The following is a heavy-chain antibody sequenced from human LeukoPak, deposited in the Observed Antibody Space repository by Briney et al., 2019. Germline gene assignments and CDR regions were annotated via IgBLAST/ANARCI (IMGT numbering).Heavy chain of an antibody. CDR3: AKYLGRWNYYFDY. J-gene: IGHJ4*02. CDR1: GFTFSSYG. CDR2: IRYDGSNK. D-gene: IGHD1-7*01. V-gene: IGHV3-30*02. Sequence: PGGSLRLSCAASGFTFSSYGMHWVRQAPGKGLEWVAFIRYDGSNKYYADSVKGRFTISRDNSKNTLYLQMNSLRAEDTAVYYCAKYLGRWNYYFDYWGQGTLVTVSS.